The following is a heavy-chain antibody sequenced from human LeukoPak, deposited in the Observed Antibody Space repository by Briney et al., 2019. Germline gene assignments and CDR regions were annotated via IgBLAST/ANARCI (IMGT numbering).Heavy chain of an antibody. CDR1: GGSLSSYY. Sequence: SETLSLTCTVSGGSLSSYYWSWIRQPPGKGLEWTGYIYYSGSTNYNPTLKSRVTISVDTSKNQFSLKLSSVTAADTAVYYCARVGGVCSSTSCQGTWFDYWGQGSLVTVSS. V-gene: IGHV4-59*01. CDR3: ARVGGVCSSTSCQGTWFDY. J-gene: IGHJ4*02. D-gene: IGHD2-2*01. CDR2: IYYSGST.